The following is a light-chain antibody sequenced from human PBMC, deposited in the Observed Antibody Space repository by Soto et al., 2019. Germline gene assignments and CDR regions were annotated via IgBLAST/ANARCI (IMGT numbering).Light chain of an antibody. CDR3: SLYTSENTYV. J-gene: IGLJ1*01. CDR2: EAS. V-gene: IGLV2-18*01. Sequence: QSALTQPPSVSGSPGQSVTISCTGTSTDFVSYNRVSWCQQPPGTAPKLIIYEASNRPSGVPDRFSGSKSGNTASLTISGLQAADEADYYCSLYTSENTYVFGTGTKVNVL. CDR1: STDFVSYNR.